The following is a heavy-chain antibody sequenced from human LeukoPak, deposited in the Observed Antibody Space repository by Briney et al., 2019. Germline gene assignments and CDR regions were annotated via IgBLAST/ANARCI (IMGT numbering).Heavy chain of an antibody. V-gene: IGHV3-30*04. CDR1: GFTFSSYA. J-gene: IGHJ6*02. CDR3: ARGGTHSGYYYYYGMDV. CDR2: ISYDGSNK. Sequence: GGSLRLSCAASGFTFSSYAMHWVRQAPGKGLEWVAVISYDGSNKYYADSVKGRFTISRDSSKNTLYLQMNSLRAEDTAVYYCARGGTHSGYYYYYGMDVWGQGTTVTVSS. D-gene: IGHD5-12*01.